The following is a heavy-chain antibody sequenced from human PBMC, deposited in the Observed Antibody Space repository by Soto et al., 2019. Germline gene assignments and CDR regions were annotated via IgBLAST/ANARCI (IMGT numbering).Heavy chain of an antibody. J-gene: IGHJ6*02. CDR2: IYYSGSS. V-gene: IGHV4-30-4*01. Sequence: QVQLQESGPGLVKPSQTLSLTCTVSGDSLSRTDYYWSWIRQPPGKGLEWIGYIYYSGSSHYNPSLSNRATISIDVSKSQISLTLAAVTAADAAIYYCARVGEVVYAPPHRNYYRDGMDVWGQGTSVAVS. CDR3: ARVGEVVYAPPHRNYYRDGMDV. CDR1: GDSLSRTDYY. D-gene: IGHD2-8*02.